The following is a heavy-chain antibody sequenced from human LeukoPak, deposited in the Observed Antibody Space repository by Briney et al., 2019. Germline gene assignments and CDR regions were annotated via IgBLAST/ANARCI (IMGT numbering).Heavy chain of an antibody. CDR1: GGSISSSNW. J-gene: IGHJ6*02. Sequence: SGTLSLTRAVSGGSISSSNWWSWVRQPPGKGLEWIGEIYHSGSTNYNPSLKSRVTISVDKSKNQFSLKLSSVTAADTAVYYCTASLMGYGMDVWGQGTTVTVSS. CDR2: IYHSGST. D-gene: IGHD5-18*01. CDR3: TASLMGYGMDV. V-gene: IGHV4-4*02.